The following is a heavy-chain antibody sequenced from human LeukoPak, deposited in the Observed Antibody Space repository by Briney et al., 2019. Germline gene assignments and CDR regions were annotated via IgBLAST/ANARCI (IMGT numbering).Heavy chain of an antibody. J-gene: IGHJ6*03. D-gene: IGHD3-10*01. CDR2: IYTSGST. V-gene: IGHV4-4*07. Sequence: SETLSLTCTVSGGSISSYYWSWIRQPAGKGLEWIGRIYTSGSTNYNPSLKSRVTMSVDTSKNQFSLKLSSVTAADTAVYYCARGTGGSGSYYYYYYYMDVWGKGTTVTVSS. CDR1: GGSISSYY. CDR3: ARGTGGSGSYYYYYYYMDV.